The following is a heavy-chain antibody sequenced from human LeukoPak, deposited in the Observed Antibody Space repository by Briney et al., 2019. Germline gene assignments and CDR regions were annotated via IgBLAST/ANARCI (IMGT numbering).Heavy chain of an antibody. CDR2: ISGSGGST. D-gene: IGHD2-15*01. Sequence: GGSLRLSCAASGFTFSSYAMSWVRQAPGKGLEWVSAISGSGGSTYYADSVKGRFTISRDNSKNTLYLQMNGLRAEDTAVYYCAKDRGVVVVAATIFDPWGQGTLVTVSS. V-gene: IGHV3-23*01. J-gene: IGHJ5*02. CDR3: AKDRGVVVVAATIFDP. CDR1: GFTFSSYA.